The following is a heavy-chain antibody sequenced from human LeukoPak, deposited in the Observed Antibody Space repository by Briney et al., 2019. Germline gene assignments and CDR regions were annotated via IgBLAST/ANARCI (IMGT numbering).Heavy chain of an antibody. D-gene: IGHD3-16*02. CDR1: GYAFTGYY. J-gene: IGHJ4*02. Sequence: GASVKVSCKASGYAFTGYYMHWVRQAPGQGLEWMGLINPNSGGTNYAQKFQGRVTMTRDTSISTAYMELSRLRSDDTAVYYCARGARLGELSLLVGYWGQGTLVTVSS. CDR2: INPNSGGT. CDR3: ARGARLGELSLLVGY. V-gene: IGHV1-2*02.